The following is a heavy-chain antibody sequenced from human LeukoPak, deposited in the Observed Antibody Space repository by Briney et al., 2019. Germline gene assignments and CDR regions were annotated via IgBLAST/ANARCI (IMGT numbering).Heavy chain of an antibody. J-gene: IGHJ5*02. Sequence: ASVKVSCKASGYTFTGFHMHWVRQAPGQGLEWMGWINPNSGGTNYAQKFQGRVTMTRDTSISTVYMELSRLRSDDTAVYYCARDRLRLGYERTNWFDPWGQGTLVTDSS. CDR2: INPNSGGT. CDR3: ARDRLRLGYERTNWFDP. D-gene: IGHD2-15*01. CDR1: GYTFTGFH. V-gene: IGHV1-2*02.